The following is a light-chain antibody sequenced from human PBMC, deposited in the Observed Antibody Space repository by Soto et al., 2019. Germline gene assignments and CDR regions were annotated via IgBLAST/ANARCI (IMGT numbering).Light chain of an antibody. V-gene: IGKV2-28*01. CDR3: MQALQTYT. CDR2: LGS. CDR1: QSLLHSNGYNY. J-gene: IGKJ2*01. Sequence: DIVMTQSPLPLPVTPGEPASISCRSSQSLLHSNGYNYLDWYLQKPGQSPQLLIYLGSNRASGVTERFSGSCSGTDFTLKISRVDAEDVGVYYRMQALQTYTFGQGTKLEIK.